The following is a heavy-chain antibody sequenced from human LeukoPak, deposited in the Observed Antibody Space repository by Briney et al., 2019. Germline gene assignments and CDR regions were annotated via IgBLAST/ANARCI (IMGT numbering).Heavy chain of an antibody. CDR1: GGXFSSYA. Sequence: SVKVSCKASGGXFSSYAMSWVRQAPGQGLEWMGRIIPILGIASYAQKFQGRVTTTADKSTSTAYMELSSLRSEDTAVYYCARSQIPLGTWYFDLWGRGTLVTVSS. D-gene: IGHD1-14*01. J-gene: IGHJ2*01. CDR2: IIPILGIA. V-gene: IGHV1-69*04. CDR3: ARSQIPLGTWYFDL.